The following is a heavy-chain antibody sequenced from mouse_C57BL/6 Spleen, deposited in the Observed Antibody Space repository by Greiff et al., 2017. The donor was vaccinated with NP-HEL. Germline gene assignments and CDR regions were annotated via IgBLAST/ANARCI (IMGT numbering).Heavy chain of an antibody. CDR3: ARFELCGTVVPLDC. J-gene: IGHJ2*01. Sequence: VQLQQSGPELVKPGASVKISCTASGYSFTDYNMNWVKQSTGKSLEWIGVINPNYGTTSYNQKFKGKATLTVDQSSSTAYMQLNSLTSEDSAVYYCARFELCGTVVPLDCWGQGTTLTVSS. CDR1: GYSFTDYN. D-gene: IGHD1-1*01. V-gene: IGHV1-39*01. CDR2: INPNYGTT.